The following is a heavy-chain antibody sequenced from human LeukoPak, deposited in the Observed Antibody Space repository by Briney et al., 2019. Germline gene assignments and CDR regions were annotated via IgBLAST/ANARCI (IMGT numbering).Heavy chain of an antibody. J-gene: IGHJ4*02. CDR1: GGTFSSYA. V-gene: IGHV1-69*01. D-gene: IGHD3-10*01. CDR2: IIPIFGTA. Sequence: SVKVSCNASGGTFSSYAISWVRQAPGQGLEWMGGIIPIFGTANYAQKFQGRVTITADESTSTVYMELSSLRSEDTAVYYCARDSEVRRNLWHYWGQGTLVTVSS. CDR3: ARDSEVRRNLWHY.